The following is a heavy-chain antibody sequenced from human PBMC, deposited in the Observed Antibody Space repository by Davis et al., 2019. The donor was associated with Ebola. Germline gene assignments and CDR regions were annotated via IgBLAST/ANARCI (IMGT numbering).Heavy chain of an antibody. CDR1: GFTFTTYA. D-gene: IGHD2-2*01. V-gene: IGHV3-23*01. CDR3: ARISCTSTSCYSGNYYYYYGVDG. CDR2: IGGSGTYT. Sequence: GGSLRLSCAASGFTFTTYAMSWVRQAPGKGLEWVSTIGGSGTYTYYADSVKVRFTISRDNSKNTLYLEMSSLRAEDTAIYYCARISCTSTSCYSGNYYYYYGVDGWGQGTTVTVSS. J-gene: IGHJ6*02.